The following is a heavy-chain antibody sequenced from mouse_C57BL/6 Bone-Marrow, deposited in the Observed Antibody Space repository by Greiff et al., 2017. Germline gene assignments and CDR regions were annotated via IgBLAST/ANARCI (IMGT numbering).Heavy chain of an antibody. V-gene: IGHV1-7*01. Sequence: QVQLQQSGAELAKPGASVKLSCKASGYTFTSYWMHWVKQRPGQGLEWIGYINPSSGYTKYNQKFKDKATLTADKSSSTAYRQLSSLTYEDSAVYYCARWGLRRRKAAGYFDYWGQGTTLTVSS. D-gene: IGHD2-2*01. CDR2: INPSSGYT. J-gene: IGHJ2*01. CDR1: GYTFTSYW. CDR3: ARWGLRRRKAAGYFDY.